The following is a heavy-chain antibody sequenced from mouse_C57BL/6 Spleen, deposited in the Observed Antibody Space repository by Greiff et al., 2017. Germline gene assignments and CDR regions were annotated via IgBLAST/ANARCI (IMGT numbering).Heavy chain of an antibody. J-gene: IGHJ2*01. Sequence: EVMLVESGGGLVKPGGSLKLSCAASGFTFSRYAMSWVRQTPEKRLEWVATISDGGSYTYYPDNVKGRFTLSRDNAKNNLYLQMSHLKSEDTAMYYCASDQDGYDYWGQGTTLTVSS. CDR1: GFTFSRYA. CDR3: ASDQDGYDY. V-gene: IGHV5-4*03. D-gene: IGHD2-3*01. CDR2: ISDGGSYT.